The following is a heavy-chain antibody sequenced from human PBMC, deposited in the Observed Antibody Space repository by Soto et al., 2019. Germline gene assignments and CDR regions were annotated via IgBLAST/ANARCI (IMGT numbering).Heavy chain of an antibody. Sequence: EVQLVESGGGLVQPGGSLRLSCAASGFTFSHYSVNWVRQAPGKGLEWVSYISSGGNTMYYADSVKGRFTISRDNGKNSLYLQMNSLRAEDTAVYYCARGGYCSTTNCAAFDIWGQGTMVIVSS. CDR2: ISSGGNTM. CDR3: ARGGYCSTTNCAAFDI. V-gene: IGHV3-48*01. CDR1: GFTFSHYS. D-gene: IGHD2-2*01. J-gene: IGHJ3*02.